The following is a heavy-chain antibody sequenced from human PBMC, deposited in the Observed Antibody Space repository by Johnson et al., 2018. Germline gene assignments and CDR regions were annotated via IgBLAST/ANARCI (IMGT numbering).Heavy chain of an antibody. J-gene: IGHJ3*02. CDR3: ARLGVGEPLDAFDI. D-gene: IGHD1-26*01. CDR1: GFTFSSYA. CDR2: TRNKANSYTT. Sequence: VQLVESGGGLVQPGGSLRLSCVVSGFTFSSYAMSWVRQAPGKGLEWVGRTRNKANSYTTEYAASVKGRFTISRDDSKNSLYLQMNSLKTEDTAVYYCARLGVGEPLDAFDIWGQGTMVTVSS. V-gene: IGHV3-72*01.